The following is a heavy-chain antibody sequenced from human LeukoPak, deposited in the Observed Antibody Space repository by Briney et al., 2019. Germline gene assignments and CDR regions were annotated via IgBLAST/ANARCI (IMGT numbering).Heavy chain of an antibody. D-gene: IGHD5-24*01. J-gene: IGHJ1*01. CDR2: ISYDGSNK. V-gene: IGHV3-30*04. Sequence: GGSLRLSCAASGFTFSSYAMHWVRQAPGKGLEWVAVISYDGSNKYYADSVKGRFTISRDNSKNTLYLQMNSLRAEDTAVYYCARDGRDGYNSGSDFQHWGQGTLVTVSS. CDR1: GFTFSSYA. CDR3: ARDGRDGYNSGSDFQH.